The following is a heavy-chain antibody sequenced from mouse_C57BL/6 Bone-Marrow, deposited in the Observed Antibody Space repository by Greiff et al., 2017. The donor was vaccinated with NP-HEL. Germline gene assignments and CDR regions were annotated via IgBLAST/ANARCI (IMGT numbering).Heavy chain of an antibody. J-gene: IGHJ2*01. D-gene: IGHD3-2*02. CDR2: IDPSDSET. Sequence: QVQLQQPGAELVRPGSSVKLSCKASGYTFTSYWMHWVKQRPIQGLEWIGNIDPSDSETHYNQKFKDKATLTVDKSSSTAYMQLSSLTSEDSAVDYCARGSSGYVPFDYWGQGTTLTVSS. V-gene: IGHV1-52*01. CDR1: GYTFTSYW. CDR3: ARGSSGYVPFDY.